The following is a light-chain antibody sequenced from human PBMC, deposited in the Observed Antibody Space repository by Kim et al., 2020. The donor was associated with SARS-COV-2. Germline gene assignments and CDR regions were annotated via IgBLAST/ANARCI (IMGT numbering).Light chain of an antibody. CDR2: QDT. CDR1: KLGDEY. V-gene: IGLV3-1*01. Sequence: SYELTQPPSVSVSPGQTASITCSGDKLGDEYACWYQQKPGQSPVLVIHQDTKRPSGIPERFSGSTSGNTATLTISGTQPMDEADYYCQTWDSSTGVFGTGTKVTVL. J-gene: IGLJ1*01. CDR3: QTWDSSTGV.